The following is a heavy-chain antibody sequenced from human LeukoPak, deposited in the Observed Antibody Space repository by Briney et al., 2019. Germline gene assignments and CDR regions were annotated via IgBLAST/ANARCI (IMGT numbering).Heavy chain of an antibody. Sequence: PGGSLRLSCAASGLTFSTHAMHWVRQAPGMGLEWVAFVWSDGRNKYYADSVKGRFIISRDNSDNTLFLQMNSLRAEDTAVYYCAREDTATHFDYWGQGTLVTVPS. CDR2: VWSDGRNK. D-gene: IGHD5-18*01. CDR1: GLTFSTHA. J-gene: IGHJ4*02. V-gene: IGHV3-33*01. CDR3: AREDTATHFDY.